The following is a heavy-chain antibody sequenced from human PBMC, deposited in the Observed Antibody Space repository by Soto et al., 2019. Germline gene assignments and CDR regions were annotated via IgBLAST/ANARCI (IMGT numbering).Heavy chain of an antibody. J-gene: IGHJ4*02. CDR1: GFTFSSYA. V-gene: IGHV3-23*01. D-gene: IGHD3-22*01. Sequence: EVQLLESGGGLVQPGGSLRLSCAASGFTFSSYAMSWVRQAPGKGLEWVSAISGSGGSTYYADSVKGRFTICRDNSKNTLYLQMNSLRAEDTAVYYCAKDREVVWYYYDGSGYFARLKFDYWGQGTLVTVSS. CDR3: AKDREVVWYYYDGSGYFARLKFDY. CDR2: ISGSGGST.